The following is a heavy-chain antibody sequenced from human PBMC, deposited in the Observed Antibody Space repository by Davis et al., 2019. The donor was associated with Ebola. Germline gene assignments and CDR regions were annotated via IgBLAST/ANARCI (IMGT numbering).Heavy chain of an antibody. CDR2: ISASGGAT. D-gene: IGHD3-10*01. J-gene: IGHJ4*02. CDR1: GFLFSSYA. CDR3: AKDLTSYYGSGDFFDY. V-gene: IGHV3-23*01. Sequence: GESLKISCAASGFLFSSYAMRWVRQAPGRGLEWVSSISASGGATFYADSVKGRIVMSRDNSNDTLYLRMNNLRAEDTAIYHCAKDLTSYYGSGDFFDYWGQGILVTVSS.